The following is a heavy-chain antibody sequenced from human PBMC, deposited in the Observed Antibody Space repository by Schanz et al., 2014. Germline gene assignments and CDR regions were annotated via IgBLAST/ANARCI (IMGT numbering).Heavy chain of an antibody. CDR1: GYNITSND. V-gene: IGHV1-8*01. Sequence: QVQLVQSGAEVKKPGASVKVSCKASGYNITSNDVTWVRQATGQGLEWMGWMNPNSGNPGFAQKFRGRVTMTRNTSMSTAYIELHILTSEDTAVYYCARGRTFDYWGQGTLVAVSS. J-gene: IGHJ4*02. CDR2: MNPNSGNP. CDR3: ARGRTFDY.